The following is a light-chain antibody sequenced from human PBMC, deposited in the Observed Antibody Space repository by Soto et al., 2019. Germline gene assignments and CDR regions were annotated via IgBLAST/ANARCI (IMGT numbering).Light chain of an antibody. J-gene: IGKJ1*01. CDR1: QSVSKY. CDR3: QQYGGSPQT. V-gene: IGKV3-20*01. Sequence: EIVLTQSPGTLALSPGEEATLSCRASQSVSKYLAGYQQKPGQAPRLLIYGASSRATGIPDSFSGSGSGTDFTLTISRLEPEDFAVYYCQQYGGSPQTFVQGTKVEIK. CDR2: GAS.